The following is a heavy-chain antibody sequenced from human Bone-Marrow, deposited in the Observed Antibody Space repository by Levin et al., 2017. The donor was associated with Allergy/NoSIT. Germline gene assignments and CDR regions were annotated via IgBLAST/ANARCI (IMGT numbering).Heavy chain of an antibody. V-gene: IGHV3-9*01. CDR2: ISWNSRNI. D-gene: IGHD2-2*01. Sequence: GGSLRLSCVMSKFTFDDYAMHWVRQAPGKGLEWVSAISWNSRNIGYADSVKGRFTISRDNAKKSLYLQMNSLRPEDTALYYCAKGRSVSSRWQPIDHWGQGTLVTVSS. J-gene: IGHJ4*02. CDR1: KFTFDDYA. CDR3: AKGRSVSSRWQPIDH.